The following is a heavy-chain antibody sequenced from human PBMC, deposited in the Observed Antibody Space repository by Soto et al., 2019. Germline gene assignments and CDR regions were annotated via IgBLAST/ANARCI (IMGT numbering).Heavy chain of an antibody. D-gene: IGHD3-3*01. CDR1: SGSISSTNW. J-gene: IGHJ4*01. CDR3: VTVFRGVTVFDC. V-gene: IGHV4-4*02. Sequence: SETLSLTCTVSSGSISSTNWWSWVRQPPGKGLEWIGEIYHSGSINYNPSLNSRVTISVDKSKNHFSLTLSSVTAADTAVYYWVTVFRGVTVFDCWGQRTSVTVSS. CDR2: IYHSGSI.